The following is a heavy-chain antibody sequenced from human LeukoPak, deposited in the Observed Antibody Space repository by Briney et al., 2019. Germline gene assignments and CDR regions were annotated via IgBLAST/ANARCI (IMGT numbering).Heavy chain of an antibody. CDR3: AKDPSSGWYFWFDP. V-gene: IGHV3-53*01. CDR2: IYTGGTT. J-gene: IGHJ5*02. D-gene: IGHD6-19*01. CDR1: GFSVTNYY. Sequence: GGSLRLSCAASGFSVTNYYVNWVRQAPGEGLEWVAVIYTGGTTNYADSVKGRFTISRDNSKNTLYLQMNSLRAEDTAVYYCAKDPSSGWYFWFDPWGQGALVTVSS.